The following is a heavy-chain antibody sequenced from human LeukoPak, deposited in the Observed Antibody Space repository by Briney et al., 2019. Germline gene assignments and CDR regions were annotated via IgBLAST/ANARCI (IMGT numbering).Heavy chain of an antibody. V-gene: IGHV3-21*01. Sequence: GGSLRLSCAASGFTFRSHDMSWVRQAPGKGLEWVSSISSTGSYIYYADSVKGRFIVSRDNAKNSLYLQMNSLRGEDTAVYYCAREPVTGSVYWGQGTLVTVSS. CDR3: AREPVTGSVY. CDR1: GFTFRSHD. CDR2: ISSTGSYI. D-gene: IGHD4-17*01. J-gene: IGHJ4*02.